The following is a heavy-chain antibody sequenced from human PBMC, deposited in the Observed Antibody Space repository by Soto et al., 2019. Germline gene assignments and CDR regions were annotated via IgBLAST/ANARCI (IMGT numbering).Heavy chain of an antibody. CDR3: VKDTYILVGATHFDS. CDR2: ITPFNGNT. V-gene: IGHV1-45*02. CDR1: GNTFTYVY. Sequence: GASVKVSCKGSGNTFTYVYLHWVRQAPGQALEWMGWITPFNGNTKYAQKFQDRVTFTGDTSLNTAYMELSSLRPEDAALYYCVKDTYILVGATHFDSWGQGTLVTVSS. J-gene: IGHJ5*01. D-gene: IGHD1-26*01.